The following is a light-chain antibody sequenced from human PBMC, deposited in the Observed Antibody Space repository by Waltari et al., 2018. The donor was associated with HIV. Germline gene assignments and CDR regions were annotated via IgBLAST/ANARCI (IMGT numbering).Light chain of an antibody. Sequence: QAGLTQQPSVSADLRQTATLTCTGNNNNVGHHGATWLQQHQGHPTKPLVYRNNNRLAVISERFSASRSGTTASLKGPGLQPEYEADYYGSTWDRSLGAWVFGGGTKLTVL. CDR2: RNN. CDR1: NNNVGHHG. J-gene: IGLJ3*02. V-gene: IGLV10-54*04. CDR3: STWDRSLGAWV.